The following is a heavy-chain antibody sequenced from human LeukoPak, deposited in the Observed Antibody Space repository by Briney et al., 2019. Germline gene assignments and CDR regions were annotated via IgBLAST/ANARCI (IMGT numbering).Heavy chain of an antibody. J-gene: IGHJ6*03. Sequence: SETLSLTCTVSGGSISSYYWSWIRQPPGKGLEWIGYIYYSGSTNYNPSLKSRVTISADTSKNQFSLKLSSVIAADTAVYYCARTTEGYCSSASCFGFSYSYYMDVWGKGTTVTISS. V-gene: IGHV4-59*01. CDR1: GGSISSYY. CDR3: ARTTEGYCSSASCFGFSYSYYMDV. D-gene: IGHD2-2*01. CDR2: IYYSGST.